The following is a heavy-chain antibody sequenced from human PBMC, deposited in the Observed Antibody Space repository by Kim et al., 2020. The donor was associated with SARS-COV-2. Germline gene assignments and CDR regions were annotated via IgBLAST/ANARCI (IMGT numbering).Heavy chain of an antibody. Sequence: YNPSIKSRITMSLDMSKNQFALRLGSVSAADTALYYCARVVVTATNWFDPWGQGTLVTVSS. V-gene: IGHV4-31*02. D-gene: IGHD2-21*02. J-gene: IGHJ5*02. CDR3: ARVVVTATNWFDP.